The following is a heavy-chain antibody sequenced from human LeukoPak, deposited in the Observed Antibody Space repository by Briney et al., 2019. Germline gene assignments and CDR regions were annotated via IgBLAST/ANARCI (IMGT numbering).Heavy chain of an antibody. Sequence: PSETLSLTCTVSGDSISNYYWSWIRQPAGKGLEWIGRIYTSGSTNYNPSLKSRVTMSVDTSKNQFSLKLSSVTAADTAVYYCAGGSGSYRTFDYWGQGTLVTVSS. CDR1: GDSISNYY. CDR3: AGGSGSYRTFDY. CDR2: IYTSGST. J-gene: IGHJ4*02. V-gene: IGHV4-4*07. D-gene: IGHD1-26*01.